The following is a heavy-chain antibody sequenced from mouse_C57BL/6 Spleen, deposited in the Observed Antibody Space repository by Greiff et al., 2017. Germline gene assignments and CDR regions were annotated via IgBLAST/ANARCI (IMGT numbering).Heavy chain of an antibody. D-gene: IGHD2-3*01. CDR1: GYTFTDYY. CDR3: ADGYYNYFDY. Sequence: VHVKQSGPVLVKPGASVKMSCKASGYTFTDYYMNWVKQSHGKSLEWIGVINPYNGGTSYNQKFKGKATLTVDKSSSTAYMELNSLTSEDSAVYYCADGYYNYFDYWGQGTTLTVSS. J-gene: IGHJ2*01. V-gene: IGHV1-19*01. CDR2: INPYNGGT.